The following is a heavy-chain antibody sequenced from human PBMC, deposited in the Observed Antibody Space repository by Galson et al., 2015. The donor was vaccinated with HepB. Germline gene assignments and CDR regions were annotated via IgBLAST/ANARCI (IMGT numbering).Heavy chain of an antibody. J-gene: IGHJ4*02. CDR1: GFTFSSYA. V-gene: IGHV3-30*04. D-gene: IGHD2-8*01. CDR2: ISYDGSNK. CDR3: AREERRDIVLMVYAPFDY. Sequence: SLRLSCAVSGFTFSSYAMHWVRQAPGKGLEWVAVISYDGSNKYYADSVKGRFTISRDNSKNTLYLQMNSLRAEDTAVYYCAREERRDIVLMVYAPFDYWGQGTLVTVSS.